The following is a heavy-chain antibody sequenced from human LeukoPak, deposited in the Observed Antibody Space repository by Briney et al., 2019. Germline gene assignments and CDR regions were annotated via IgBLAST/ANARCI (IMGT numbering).Heavy chain of an antibody. V-gene: IGHV3-21*01. Sequence: GGSLRLSCAASAFSFSSYTMNCVRQAPGKGLEWVPSISSSSYYIYYADSVKGRFTISRDNGKKSVYLQMISLRAEDTAVYYCASGDYYDSTGFYHGDHYWGQGTLLTVSS. CDR2: ISSSSYYI. D-gene: IGHD3-22*01. J-gene: IGHJ4*02. CDR1: AFSFSSYT. CDR3: ASGDYYDSTGFYHGDHY.